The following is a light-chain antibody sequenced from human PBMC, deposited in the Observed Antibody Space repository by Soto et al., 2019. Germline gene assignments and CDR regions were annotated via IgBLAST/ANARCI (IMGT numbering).Light chain of an antibody. V-gene: IGKV1-5*01. CDR1: QSISSW. J-gene: IGKJ1*01. Sequence: DIQMTQSPSTLSASVGDRVTITCRASQSISSWLAWYQQKPGKAPKLLIYDASSLESGVPSRFSGSGSGTEFTLTNSSLQPDDFATYYCQQYNSYSQRTFGQGTKVEIK. CDR2: DAS. CDR3: QQYNSYSQRT.